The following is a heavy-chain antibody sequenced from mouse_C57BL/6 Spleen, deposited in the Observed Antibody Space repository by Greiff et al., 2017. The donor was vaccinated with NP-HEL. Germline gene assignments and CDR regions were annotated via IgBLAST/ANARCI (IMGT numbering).Heavy chain of an antibody. J-gene: IGHJ2*01. CDR1: GFTFSDYY. CDR3: ARDGGVFDY. Sequence: EVQLVESEGGLVQPGSSMKLSCTASGFTFSDYYMAWVRQVPEKGLEWVANINYDGSSTYYLDSLKSRFIISRDNAKNILYLQMSSLKSEDTATYYCARDGGVFDYWGQGTTLTVSS. V-gene: IGHV5-16*01. CDR2: INYDGSST.